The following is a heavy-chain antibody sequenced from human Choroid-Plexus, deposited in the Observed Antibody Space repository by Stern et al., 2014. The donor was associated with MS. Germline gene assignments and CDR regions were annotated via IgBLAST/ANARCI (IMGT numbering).Heavy chain of an antibody. D-gene: IGHD2/OR15-2a*01. CDR1: GFSFSSFG. J-gene: IGHJ4*02. CDR2: ISYDGSK. V-gene: IGHV3-30*18. CDR3: AKDRQYLTFFFDF. Sequence: VLLEESGGGVVQPGRPLRLSCAASGFSFSSFGMHWVRQAPGKGLEWVALISYDGSKDYADSVKGRFAISRDNSKNTLYLQMNSLRAEDTAVYYCAKDRQYLTFFFDFWGQGSLVTVSS.